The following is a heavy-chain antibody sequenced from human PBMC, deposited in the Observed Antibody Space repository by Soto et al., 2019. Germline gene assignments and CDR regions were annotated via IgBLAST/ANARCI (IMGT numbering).Heavy chain of an antibody. CDR2: IYPGDSDT. CDR1: GYSFTSYW. Sequence: PGESLKISCKGSGYSFTSYWIGWVRQMPGKGLEWMGIIYPGDSDTRYSPSFQGQVTISADKSISTAYLQWSSLNASDTAMYYCARPTGIAAAGDAFDIWGQGTMVTVSS. V-gene: IGHV5-51*01. D-gene: IGHD6-13*01. CDR3: ARPTGIAAAGDAFDI. J-gene: IGHJ3*02.